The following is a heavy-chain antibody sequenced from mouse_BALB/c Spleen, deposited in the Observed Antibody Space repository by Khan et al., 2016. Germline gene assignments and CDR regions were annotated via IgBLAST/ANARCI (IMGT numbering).Heavy chain of an antibody. Sequence: QVQLQQPGTELVRPGASVKLSCKASGYSFTRYWMNWVKQRPGQGLEWIGMIHPSDSESRLNQKFKDKATLTVDNSSSIDYMQLSSPTSDDSAVYYCTRSAYGNHPYYAMDYWGQGTSVTVSS. CDR1: GYSFTRYW. J-gene: IGHJ4*01. CDR2: IHPSDSES. D-gene: IGHD2-1*01. CDR3: TRSAYGNHPYYAMDY. V-gene: IGHV1-61*01.